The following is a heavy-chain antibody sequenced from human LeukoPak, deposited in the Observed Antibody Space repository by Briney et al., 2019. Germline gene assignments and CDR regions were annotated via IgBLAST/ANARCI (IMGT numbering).Heavy chain of an antibody. CDR2: ISYDGSNK. Sequence: GGSLRLSCAASGFTFSSYGMHWVRQAPGKGLEWVAVISYDGSNKYYADSVKGRFTISRDNSKNTLYLQMNSLRAEDTAVYYCAKISLREYGDPVEFFDIWGQGTMVTVSS. CDR1: GFTFSSYG. D-gene: IGHD4-17*01. J-gene: IGHJ3*02. V-gene: IGHV3-30*18. CDR3: AKISLREYGDPVEFFDI.